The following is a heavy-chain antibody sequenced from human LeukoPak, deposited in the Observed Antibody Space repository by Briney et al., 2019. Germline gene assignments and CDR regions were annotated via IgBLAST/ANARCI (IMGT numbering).Heavy chain of an antibody. Sequence: PGGSLRLSCAASGFTFSSYGMNWVRQTPGKGLEWVSFISSSSGSIYYAHSVKGRFTISRDNAKNSLHLHMDSLRVEDTAVYYCAKIDSYGSGSPCPNGAFDIWGQGTMVTVSS. D-gene: IGHD3-10*01. V-gene: IGHV3-21*01. J-gene: IGHJ3*02. CDR1: GFTFSSYG. CDR3: AKIDSYGSGSPCPNGAFDI. CDR2: ISSSSGSI.